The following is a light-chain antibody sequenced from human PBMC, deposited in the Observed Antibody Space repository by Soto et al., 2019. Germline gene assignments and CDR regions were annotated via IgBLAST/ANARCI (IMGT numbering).Light chain of an antibody. CDR1: QSVSSSN. Sequence: EIVLTQSPGTLSLSPGERATLSCRASQSVSSSNLAWYQQKPGQAPGLLIYGASSRATGIPDRFSGSGSGTEFTLTISRLEPEDFAMYYCQQYGRLPFTFGQGTRLEIK. V-gene: IGKV3-20*01. CDR2: GAS. J-gene: IGKJ5*01. CDR3: QQYGRLPFT.